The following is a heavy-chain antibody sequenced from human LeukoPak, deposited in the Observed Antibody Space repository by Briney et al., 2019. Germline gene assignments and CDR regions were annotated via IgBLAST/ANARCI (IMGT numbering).Heavy chain of an antibody. Sequence: ASVKVSCKVSGYTLTELSMHWVRQAPGKGLEWMGVFDPQDGETIYAQKFQGRVTMTEDTSTDTAYMELSSLRSEDTAVYYCARDVPELRLFLGPEYYFDYWGQGTLVTVSS. J-gene: IGHJ4*02. D-gene: IGHD1-7*01. CDR2: FDPQDGET. CDR1: GYTLTELS. V-gene: IGHV1-24*01. CDR3: ARDVPELRLFLGPEYYFDY.